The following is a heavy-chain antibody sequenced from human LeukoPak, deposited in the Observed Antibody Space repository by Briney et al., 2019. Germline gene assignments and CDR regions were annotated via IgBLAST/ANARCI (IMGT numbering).Heavy chain of an antibody. CDR2: VQNDGSDK. Sequence: GGSLRLSCAASGFTFSNYGMHWVRQTPGKGLEWVAFVQNDGSDKFFADSVKGRFTVSRDNSKNTLYLQMNSLRADDTAVYYCAKERQLEPFDCWGQGTLVTVSS. V-gene: IGHV3-30*02. CDR1: GFTFSNYG. CDR3: AKERQLEPFDC. D-gene: IGHD1-1*01. J-gene: IGHJ4*02.